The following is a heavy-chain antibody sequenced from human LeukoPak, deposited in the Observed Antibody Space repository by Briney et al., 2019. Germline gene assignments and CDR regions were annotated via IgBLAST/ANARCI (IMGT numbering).Heavy chain of an antibody. V-gene: IGHV4-34*01. CDR2: INHSGST. Sequence: KPSETLSLTCAVYGGSFSGYYWSWIRQPPGKGLEWIGEINHSGSTNYNPSLKSRVTISVDTSKNQFSLKLSSVTAADTAVYYCARGCPEPWAAADTCGDYWGQGTLVTVSS. J-gene: IGHJ4*02. D-gene: IGHD6-13*01. CDR1: GGSFSGYY. CDR3: ARGCPEPWAAADTCGDY.